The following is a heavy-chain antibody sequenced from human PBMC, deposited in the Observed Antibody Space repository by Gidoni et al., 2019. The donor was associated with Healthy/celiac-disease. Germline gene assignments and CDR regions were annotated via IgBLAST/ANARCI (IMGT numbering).Heavy chain of an antibody. Sequence: QVQLVQSGAEVKKPGSSVKVSCKASEGTFSSYTIRWVRQAPGQGLEWMGRIIPILGIANYAQKFQGRVTITADKSTSTAYMELSSLRSEDTAVYYCARELTTPHYYDSSGQQTIDYWGQGTLVTVSS. CDR1: EGTFSSYT. CDR2: IIPILGIA. D-gene: IGHD3-22*01. J-gene: IGHJ4*02. V-gene: IGHV1-69*08. CDR3: ARELTTPHYYDSSGQQTIDY.